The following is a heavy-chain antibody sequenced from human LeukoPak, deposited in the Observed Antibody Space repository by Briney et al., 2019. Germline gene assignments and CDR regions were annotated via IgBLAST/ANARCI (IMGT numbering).Heavy chain of an antibody. J-gene: IGHJ4*02. CDR2: IYYSGST. D-gene: IGHD3-9*01. CDR1: GGSISNFY. V-gene: IGHV4-59*12. CDR3: ARDGGGTLRYFDWAL. Sequence: SETLSLTCTVSGGSISNFYWSWIRQSPGKGLEWIGYIYYSGSTNYNPSLKSRVTISVDTSKNQFSLKLSSVTAADTAVYYCARDGGGTLRYFDWALWGQGTLVTVSS.